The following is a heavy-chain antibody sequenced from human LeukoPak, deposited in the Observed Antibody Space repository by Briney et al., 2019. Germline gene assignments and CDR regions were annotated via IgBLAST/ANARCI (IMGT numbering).Heavy chain of an antibody. CDR1: GGSISNYY. Sequence: PSETLSLTGTVSGGSISNYYWSWIRQPPGKGLEWIGYIYYSGSTTYNPSLKSRVTMSVDTAKNQFSLKLRSVTAADTAVYYCARGDFCSSSSCYLRPVDVWGKGTTVTVSS. D-gene: IGHD2-2*01. V-gene: IGHV4-59*01. CDR3: ARGDFCSSSSCYLRPVDV. J-gene: IGHJ6*04. CDR2: IYYSGST.